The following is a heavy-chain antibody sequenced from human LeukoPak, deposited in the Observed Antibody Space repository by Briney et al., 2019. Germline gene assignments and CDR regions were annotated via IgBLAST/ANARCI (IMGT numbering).Heavy chain of an antibody. Sequence: GGSLRLSCAASGFTFSDYYMSWIRQAPGKGLEWVSYISSSGSTIYYADSVKGPLTIPRDNAKNSLYLQVNSLRAEDTAVYYCARSSSVDVYFDYWGQGTLVTVSS. CDR1: GFTFSDYY. CDR3: ARSSSVDVYFDY. CDR2: ISSSGSTI. V-gene: IGHV3-11*01. D-gene: IGHD6-19*01. J-gene: IGHJ4*02.